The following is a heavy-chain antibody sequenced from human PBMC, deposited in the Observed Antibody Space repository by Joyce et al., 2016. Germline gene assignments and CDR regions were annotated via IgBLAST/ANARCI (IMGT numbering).Heavy chain of an antibody. CDR1: GFSVSSKG. Sequence: DVQLVESGGGLVQPGDSLRLSCAASGFSVSSKGMHWVRQAPGTGLEWVSQMNSGGKKYYGDSVKGRFTISRDNSKNTLYLQMNSLRAEDTAVYYCARAISVEERAWGQGTLVTVSS. V-gene: IGHV3-66*02. CDR3: ARAISVEERA. D-gene: IGHD2-21*01. J-gene: IGHJ5*02. CDR2: MNSGGKK.